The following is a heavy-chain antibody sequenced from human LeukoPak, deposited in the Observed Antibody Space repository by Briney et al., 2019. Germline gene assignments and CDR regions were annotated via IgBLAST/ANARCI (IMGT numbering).Heavy chain of an antibody. CDR3: AKVADYYDSSGSGSAFDI. J-gene: IGHJ3*02. CDR1: GFTLSSYR. Sequence: GGSLRLSCAASGFTLSSYRTHWAPQAPDKGREWVAFIWYDGSNKYYADSVKGRFTISRDNSKNTLYLQMNSLSAEDTAVYYCAKVADYYDSSGSGSAFDIWGQGTMGTVSS. D-gene: IGHD3-22*01. V-gene: IGHV3-30*02. CDR2: IWYDGSNK.